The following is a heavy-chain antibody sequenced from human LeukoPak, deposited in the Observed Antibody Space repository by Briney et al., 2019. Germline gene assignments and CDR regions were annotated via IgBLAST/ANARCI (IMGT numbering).Heavy chain of an antibody. V-gene: IGHV3-23*01. CDR2: ITGNGGTT. J-gene: IGHJ4*02. CDR1: GFTFSGYA. CDR3: ARRDYYDSSGYLPLFDY. Sequence: SGGSLRLSCVASGFTFSGYAMSWVRQVPGKGLNWVTAITGNGGTTYYADSVKGRFTISRDNSKNTLHLQMNSLRAEDTAVYYCARRDYYDSSGYLPLFDYWGQGTLVTVSS. D-gene: IGHD3-22*01.